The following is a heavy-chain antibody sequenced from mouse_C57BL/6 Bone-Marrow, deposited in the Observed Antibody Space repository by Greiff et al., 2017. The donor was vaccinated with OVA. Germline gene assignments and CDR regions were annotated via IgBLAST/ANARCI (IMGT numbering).Heavy chain of an antibody. CDR3: ARESDYYGREYYAMDY. V-gene: IGHV1-69*01. J-gene: IGHJ4*01. Sequence: QVQLKQPGAELVMPGASVKLSCKASGYTFTSYWMHWVKQRPGQGLEWIGEIDPSDSYTNYNQKFKGKSTLTVDKSSSTAYMQLSSLTSEDSAVYYCARESDYYGREYYAMDYWGQGTSVTGSS. D-gene: IGHD1-1*01. CDR2: IDPSDSYT. CDR1: GYTFTSYW.